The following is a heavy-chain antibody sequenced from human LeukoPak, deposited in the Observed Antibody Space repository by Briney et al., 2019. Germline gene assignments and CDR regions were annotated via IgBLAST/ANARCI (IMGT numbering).Heavy chain of an antibody. D-gene: IGHD3-10*01. CDR2: IYPGDSDT. Sequence: GESLKISCPGSGYSFTSYWIGWVRQMPGKGLEWMGIIYPGDSDTRYSPSFQGQVTISVDKSISTAYLQWSSLKASDTAMYYCARDRVPYYYGSGSYFPLDYWGQGTLVTVSS. J-gene: IGHJ4*02. V-gene: IGHV5-51*01. CDR1: GYSFTSYW. CDR3: ARDRVPYYYGSGSYFPLDY.